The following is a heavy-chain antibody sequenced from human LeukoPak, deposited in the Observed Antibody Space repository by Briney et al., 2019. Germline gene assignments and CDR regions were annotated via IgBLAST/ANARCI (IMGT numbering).Heavy chain of an antibody. V-gene: IGHV3-49*04. J-gene: IGHJ4*02. CDR1: GFIFGDYA. D-gene: IGHD2-21*01. CDR3: ANQCGGNCNDDC. CDR2: IRSTAYGATT. Sequence: PGGSLRLSCTTSGFIFGDYALSWVRQAPGKGLEWVGLIRSTAYGATTAYAASVEGRFTISRDDSKNTLDLQMNSLRPEDAAVYYCANQCGGNCNDDCWGQGNLVTVSS.